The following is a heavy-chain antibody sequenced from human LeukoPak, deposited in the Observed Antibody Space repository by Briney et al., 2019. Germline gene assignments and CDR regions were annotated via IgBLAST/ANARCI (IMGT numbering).Heavy chain of an antibody. D-gene: IGHD3-3*01. V-gene: IGHV4-31*03. CDR1: GGSISSGGYY. CDR3: AREGYDFWSGYYWFDP. CDR2: IYYSGST. J-gene: IGHJ5*02. Sequence: SETLSLTCTVSGGSISSGGYYWSWIRQHPGTGLEWIGYIYYSGSTYYNPSLKSRVTISVDTSKNQFSLKLSSVTAADTAVYYCAREGYDFWSGYYWFDPWGQGTLVTVSS.